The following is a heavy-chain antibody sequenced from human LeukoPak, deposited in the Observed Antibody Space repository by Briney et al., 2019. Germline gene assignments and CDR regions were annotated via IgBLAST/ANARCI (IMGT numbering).Heavy chain of an antibody. CDR1: GGSISSGDYY. Sequence: SQTLSLTCTVSGGSISSGDYYWSWIRQPPGKGLEWIGYIYYSGSTYYNPSLKSRVTISVDTSKNQFSLKLSSVTAAGTAVYYCARGLYDSSGYYRGSYFDYWGQGTLVTVSS. V-gene: IGHV4-30-4*01. CDR3: ARGLYDSSGYYRGSYFDY. D-gene: IGHD3-22*01. J-gene: IGHJ4*02. CDR2: IYYSGST.